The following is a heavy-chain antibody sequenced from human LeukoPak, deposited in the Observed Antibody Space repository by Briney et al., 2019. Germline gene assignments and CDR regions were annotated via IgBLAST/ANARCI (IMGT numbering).Heavy chain of an antibody. Sequence: GGSLRLSCAASGFTFSSYWMSWVRQAPGKGPEWVANMNQDGSEKYYVDSVKGRFTISRDNAKNSLYLQMNSPRAEDTAVYYCARESHATFDYWGQGTLVIVSS. J-gene: IGHJ4*02. CDR2: MNQDGSEK. D-gene: IGHD1-26*01. CDR1: GFTFSSYW. V-gene: IGHV3-7*01. CDR3: ARESHATFDY.